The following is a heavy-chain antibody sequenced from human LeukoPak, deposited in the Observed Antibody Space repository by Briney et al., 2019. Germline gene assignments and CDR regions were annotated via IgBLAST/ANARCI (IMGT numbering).Heavy chain of an antibody. Sequence: GGSLRLSCAASGFTFSSYGMNWVRQAPGKGLEWVSYISSTSRTIYDADSVEGRFTISRDNAKNSLYLQMNSLRGEDTAVYYCARDPLRWLQNNYYYYYMDVWGKGTTVTVSS. CDR1: GFTFSSYG. CDR3: ARDPLRWLQNNYYYYYMDV. V-gene: IGHV3-48*01. D-gene: IGHD5-24*01. J-gene: IGHJ6*03. CDR2: ISSTSRTI.